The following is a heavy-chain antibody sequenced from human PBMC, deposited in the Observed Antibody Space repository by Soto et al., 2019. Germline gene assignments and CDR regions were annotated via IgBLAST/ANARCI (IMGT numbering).Heavy chain of an antibody. J-gene: IGHJ6*02. V-gene: IGHV3-23*01. CDR2: ISGSGGST. D-gene: IGHD2-2*01. CDR3: AKHQLLSYYYYGMDV. Sequence: GGSLRLSCAASGFTFSSYAMSWVRQAPGKGLEWVSAISGSGGSTYYADSVKGRFTISRDNSKNTLYLQMNSLRAEDTAVYYCAKHQLLSYYYYGMDVWGQGTTVTVSS. CDR1: GFTFSSYA.